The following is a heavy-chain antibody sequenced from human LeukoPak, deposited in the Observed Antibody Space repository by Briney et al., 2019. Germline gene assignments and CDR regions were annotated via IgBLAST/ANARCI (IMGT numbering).Heavy chain of an antibody. CDR1: GFTFSSYA. D-gene: IGHD3-3*01. J-gene: IGHJ4*02. V-gene: IGHV3-30-3*01. CDR2: ISYDGSNK. Sequence: GGSLRPSCEASGFTFSSYAIHWVRQAPGKGLEWVAVISYDGSNKYYADSVKGRFTISRDNSKNTLYLQMNSLRAEDTAVYYCARGGVEATGYFDYWGQGTLVTASS. CDR3: ARGGVEATGYFDY.